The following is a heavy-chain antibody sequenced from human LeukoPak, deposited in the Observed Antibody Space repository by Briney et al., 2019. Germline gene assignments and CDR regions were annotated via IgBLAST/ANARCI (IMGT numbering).Heavy chain of an antibody. V-gene: IGHV4-59*08. Sequence: PSETLSLTCTVSGGSITSYYWSWIRQAPGKGLEWIGYISGSGNIHYNPSLKSPLTISVDTFRNQVSLKLSSVTVAGTAVYYCARHRGAIWYFDYWGQGTLVTVSS. CDR2: ISGSGNI. CDR1: GGSITSYY. D-gene: IGHD3-9*01. J-gene: IGHJ4*02. CDR3: ARHRGAIWYFDY.